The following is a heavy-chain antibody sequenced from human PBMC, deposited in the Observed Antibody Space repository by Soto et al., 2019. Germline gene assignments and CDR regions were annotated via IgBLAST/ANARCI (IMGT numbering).Heavy chain of an antibody. D-gene: IGHD3-10*01. J-gene: IGHJ4*02. CDR3: ARDSARTFDY. CDR2: IDNDGST. CDR1: GFRFGAYW. Sequence: DVQLVESGGDLVQPGGSLRLSCAGSGFRFGAYWIHWVRQVPGKGLFWVSRIDNDGSTTYAEAVKGRFTISRDNAKNTVYLQMNSLRAEDTAVYYCARDSARTFDYWGQGTLVSVSS. V-gene: IGHV3-74*01.